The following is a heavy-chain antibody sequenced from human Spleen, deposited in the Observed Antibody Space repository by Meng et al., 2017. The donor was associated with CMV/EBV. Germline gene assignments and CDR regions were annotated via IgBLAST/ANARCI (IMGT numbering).Heavy chain of an antibody. J-gene: IGHJ4*02. CDR3: ARGRDFWGGSVHFDY. CDR2: IHHNGST. Sequence: GGSISSVDYYWSWIRQHPGKGLEWIGFIHHNGSTYYKPSLKSRVTISGDTSENQFSLKLTSVTAADTAVYYCARGRDFWGGSVHFDYWGQGTLVTVSS. D-gene: IGHD3-3*01. V-gene: IGHV4-31*02. CDR1: GGSISSVDYY.